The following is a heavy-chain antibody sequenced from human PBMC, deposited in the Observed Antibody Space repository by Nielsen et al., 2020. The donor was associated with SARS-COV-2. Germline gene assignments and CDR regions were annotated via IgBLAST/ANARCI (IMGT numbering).Heavy chain of an antibody. J-gene: IGHJ4*02. CDR3: ARDPDDILTGAY. V-gene: IGHV1-69*06. Sequence: SVKVSCKASGYTFTSYDINWVRQATGQGLEWMGGIIPIFGTANYAQKFQGRVTITADKSTSTAYMELSSLRSEDTAVYYCARDPDDILTGAYWGQGTLVTVSS. D-gene: IGHD3-9*01. CDR1: GYTFTSYD. CDR2: IIPIFGTA.